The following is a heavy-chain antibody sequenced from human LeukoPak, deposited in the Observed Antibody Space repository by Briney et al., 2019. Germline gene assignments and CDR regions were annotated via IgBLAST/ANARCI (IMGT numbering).Heavy chain of an antibody. CDR2: ISGSGGST. Sequence: GGSLRLSCAASGFTFSSYAMSWVRQAPGKGLEWVSAISGSGGSTYYADSVKGRFTISRDNSKNTLYLQMNSLRAEDTAVYYCARRRYCSSTSCARHAFDIWGQGTMVTVSS. D-gene: IGHD2-2*01. J-gene: IGHJ3*02. CDR1: GFTFSSYA. CDR3: ARRRYCSSTSCARHAFDI. V-gene: IGHV3-23*01.